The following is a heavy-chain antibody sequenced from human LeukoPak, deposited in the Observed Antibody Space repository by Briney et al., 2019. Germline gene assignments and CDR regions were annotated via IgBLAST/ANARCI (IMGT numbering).Heavy chain of an antibody. D-gene: IGHD2-15*01. V-gene: IGHV1-46*01. CDR1: GYTFTSYY. Sequence: ASVKVSCKASGYTFTSYYMHWVRQAPGQGLEWMGLINPTGGSTGYAQKLQGRVTMTTDTSTSTAYMELRSLRSDDTAVYYCARVIEDIIVVVAATGDLFWFDPWGQGTLVTVSS. CDR3: ARVIEDIIVVVAATGDLFWFDP. J-gene: IGHJ5*02. CDR2: INPTGGST.